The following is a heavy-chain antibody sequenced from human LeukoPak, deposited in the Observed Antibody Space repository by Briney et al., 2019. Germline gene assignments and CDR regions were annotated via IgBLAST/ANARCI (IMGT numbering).Heavy chain of an antibody. Sequence: SETLSLTCTVSGGSISSYYWSWIRQPAXXXLEWIGRIYTSGSTNYNPSLKSRVTMSVDTSKNQFSLKLSSVTAADTAVYYCARVGSSSWYGWFDPWGQGTLVTVSS. CDR2: IYTSGST. J-gene: IGHJ5*02. V-gene: IGHV4-4*07. CDR3: ARVGSSSWYGWFDP. D-gene: IGHD6-13*01. CDR1: GGSISSYY.